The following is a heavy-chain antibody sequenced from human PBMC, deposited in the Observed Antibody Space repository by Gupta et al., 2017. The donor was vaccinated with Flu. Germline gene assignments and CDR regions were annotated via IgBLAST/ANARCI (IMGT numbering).Heavy chain of an antibody. V-gene: IGHV3-33*08. D-gene: IGHD5-18*01. CDR2: ISFDGSSL. J-gene: IGHJ2*01. CDR3: ARSAMVAGNNWFFDL. Sequence: VELEESGGGVVQPERSLRLSCAASGFSFRDYGMHWVRQTPGKGLEWLAVISFDGSSLFYADSVRGRFTISRDNSKDTVYLQLNTARVEDTALYYCARSAMVAGNNWFFDLWGRGTLVTVSS. CDR1: GFSFRDYG.